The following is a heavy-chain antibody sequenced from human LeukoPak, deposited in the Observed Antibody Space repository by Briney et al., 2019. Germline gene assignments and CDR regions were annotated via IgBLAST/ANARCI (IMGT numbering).Heavy chain of an antibody. CDR3: ARDDRDMTTVTTLDY. CDR2: ISSSSSYI. CDR1: GFTFSSYS. D-gene: IGHD4-11*01. V-gene: IGHV3-21*01. J-gene: IGHJ4*02. Sequence: GESLRLSCAASGFTFSSYSMNWVRQAPGKGLEWVSSISSSSSYIYYADSVKGRFTISRDNAKNSLYLQMNSLRAEDAAVYYCARDDRDMTTVTTLDYWGQGTLVTVSS.